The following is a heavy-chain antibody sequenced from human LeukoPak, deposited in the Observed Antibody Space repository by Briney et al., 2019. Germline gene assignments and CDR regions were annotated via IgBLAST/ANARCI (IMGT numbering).Heavy chain of an antibody. CDR3: GRVGYPGYSVPIDY. J-gene: IGHJ4*02. CDR1: VFIFTKYG. Sequence: GKSLRLSCAASVFIFTKYGMNWVRQAPGQGLERVAIVGYDGSQKHYADSVKGRFTISRDDSKNMVYLEMNSLRVEDTAIYHCGRVGYPGYSVPIDYWGQGTWVSVSS. CDR2: VGYDGSQK. D-gene: IGHD3-9*01. V-gene: IGHV3-33*01.